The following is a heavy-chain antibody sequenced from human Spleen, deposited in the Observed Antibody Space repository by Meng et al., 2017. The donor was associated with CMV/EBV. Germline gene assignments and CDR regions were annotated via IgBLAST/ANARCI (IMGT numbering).Heavy chain of an antibody. CDR3: ARDQWELQGGVDY. V-gene: IGHV1-2*02. J-gene: IGHJ4*02. CDR2: INPYSGGQ. D-gene: IGHD1-26*01. Sequence: CGAWVEESWGPGDGSLQAFGYTLHGYYIPWGAPGPWTRLGGMGRINPYSGGQNYAPKFQGRVTMTRDTSISTAYMELSRLRSDDTAVYYCARDQWELQGGVDYWGQGTLVTVSS. CDR1: YTLHGYY.